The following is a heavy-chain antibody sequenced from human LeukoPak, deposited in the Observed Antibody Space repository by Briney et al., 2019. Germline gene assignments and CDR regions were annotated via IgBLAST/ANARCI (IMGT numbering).Heavy chain of an antibody. J-gene: IGHJ3*02. Sequence: PSETLSLTCTVSGGSISSGGYYWSWIRQHPGKGLEWIGYIYYSGSTYYNPSLKSRVTISVDTSKNQFSLKLSSVTAADTAVYYCARVGGSGSLGAFDIWGQGTMVTVSS. V-gene: IGHV4-31*03. D-gene: IGHD3-10*01. CDR1: GGSISSGGYY. CDR2: IYYSGST. CDR3: ARVGGSGSLGAFDI.